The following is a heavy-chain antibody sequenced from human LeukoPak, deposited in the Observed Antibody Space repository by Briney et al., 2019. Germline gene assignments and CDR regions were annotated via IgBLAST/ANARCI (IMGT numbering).Heavy chain of an antibody. V-gene: IGHV5-51*01. CDR2: IYPGDSDT. D-gene: IGHD4-17*01. Sequence: GESLKISCKGSGYSFTSYWIAWVRQMPGKGLEWMGIIYPGDSDTRNSPSFQGQVTISVDKSISTAYLQWSSLKASDTAMYYCARHPPADYGDYDSRAEIDPWGQGTLVTVSS. J-gene: IGHJ5*02. CDR1: GYSFTSYW. CDR3: ARHPPADYGDYDSRAEIDP.